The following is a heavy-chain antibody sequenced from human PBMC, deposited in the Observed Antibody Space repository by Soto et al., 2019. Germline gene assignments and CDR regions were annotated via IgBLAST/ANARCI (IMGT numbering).Heavy chain of an antibody. CDR1: GYTFTSYY. Sequence: GASVKVSCKASGYTFTSYYMHWVRQAPGQGLEWMGIINPSGGSTSYAQKFQGRVTMTRDTSTSTVYMELSSLRSEDTAVYYCARVTQPSLYSSSLSYSGMDVWGQGTTVTVSS. J-gene: IGHJ6*02. CDR3: ARVTQPSLYSSSLSYSGMDV. V-gene: IGHV1-46*01. CDR2: INPSGGST. D-gene: IGHD6-13*01.